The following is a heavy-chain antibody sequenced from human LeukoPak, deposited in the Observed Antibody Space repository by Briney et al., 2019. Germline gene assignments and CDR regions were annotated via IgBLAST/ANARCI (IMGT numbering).Heavy chain of an antibody. CDR1: GFTFSSYE. CDR2: ISSSGSTI. CDR3: ARLSLYCSGGSCYGDWFDP. J-gene: IGHJ5*02. Sequence: HPGGSLRLSCAASGFTFSSYEMNWVRQAPGKGLEWVSYISSSGSTIYYADSVKGRFTISRDNAKNSLYLQMNSLRAEDTAVYYCARLSLYCSGGSCYGDWFDPWGQGTLVTVSS. D-gene: IGHD2-15*01. V-gene: IGHV3-48*03.